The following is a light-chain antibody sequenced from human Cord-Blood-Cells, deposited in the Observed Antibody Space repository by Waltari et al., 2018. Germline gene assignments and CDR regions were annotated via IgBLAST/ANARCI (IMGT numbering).Light chain of an antibody. J-gene: IGKJ5*01. CDR3: MQALQTPH. Sequence: DIVMTQSPLSLPVTPGEPASISCRSSQSLLHSNGYNYLDWYLQKPGQSPQLLIYLGSNRASGVPDRFSGSGSGTDFTLIISRVEAEDVGVYYCMQALQTPHFGQGTRLEIK. CDR2: LGS. CDR1: QSLLHSNGYNY. V-gene: IGKV2-28*01.